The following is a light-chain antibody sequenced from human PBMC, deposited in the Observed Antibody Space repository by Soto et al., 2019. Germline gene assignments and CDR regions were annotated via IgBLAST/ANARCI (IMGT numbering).Light chain of an antibody. J-gene: IGKJ1*01. V-gene: IGKV3-15*01. Sequence: IVLTQSPATLSVSPGERASLSCRASQSVSSNLAWYQQKPGQAPRLLIYGASTRATGIPARFSGIGSGTEFTLTISSLQSEDFVVDDCQQYNNWRTFGQGTKVDIK. CDR2: GAS. CDR1: QSVSSN. CDR3: QQYNNWRT.